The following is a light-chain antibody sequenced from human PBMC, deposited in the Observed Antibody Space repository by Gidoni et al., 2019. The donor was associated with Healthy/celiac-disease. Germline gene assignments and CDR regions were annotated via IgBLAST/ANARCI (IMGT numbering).Light chain of an antibody. J-gene: IGKJ1*01. V-gene: IGKV1-39*01. Sequence: DIQLTQSPSSLSASVGDRVTITCRASQIISSYLNWYQQKQGKAPKLLIYAASSLQSGVPSRFSGSGSGTDVTLTISSLQPEDFATYYCQQSYSTPWTFGQGTKVEIK. CDR3: QQSYSTPWT. CDR1: QIISSY. CDR2: AAS.